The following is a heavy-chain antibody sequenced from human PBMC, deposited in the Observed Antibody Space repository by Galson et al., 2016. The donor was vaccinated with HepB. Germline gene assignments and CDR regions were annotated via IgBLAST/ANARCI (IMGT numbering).Heavy chain of an antibody. V-gene: IGHV3-30*14. CDR3: ASMTGTTPGGY. CDR2: ISNDGSNN. J-gene: IGHJ4*02. D-gene: IGHD1-20*01. Sequence: SLRLSCAASGFTFSSYPMQWVRQAPGKGLEWVALISNDGSNNYYADSVKGRFTISRDNSKNTLYLQMNSLRAEDTAVYYCASMTGTTPGGYWGQGTLVTVSS. CDR1: GFTFSSYP.